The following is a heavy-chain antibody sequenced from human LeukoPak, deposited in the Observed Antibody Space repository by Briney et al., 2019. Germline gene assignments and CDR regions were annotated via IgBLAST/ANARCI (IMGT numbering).Heavy chain of an antibody. CDR1: GYTFTSYG. J-gene: IGHJ5*02. Sequence: ASVKVSCKASGYTFTSYGISWVRQAPGQGLEWMGWISAYNDNTNYAQKHQGRVTMTTDTSTSTDYMELRSLRSDDTAVYYCARDVIFIRFGVIFDPWGQGTLVTVSS. D-gene: IGHD3-10*01. V-gene: IGHV1-18*04. CDR2: ISAYNDNT. CDR3: ARDVIFIRFGVIFDP.